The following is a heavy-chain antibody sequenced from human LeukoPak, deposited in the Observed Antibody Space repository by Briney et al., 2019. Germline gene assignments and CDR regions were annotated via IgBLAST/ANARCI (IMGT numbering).Heavy chain of an antibody. D-gene: IGHD5/OR15-5a*01. CDR1: GFTFSSYG. Sequence: GGSLRLSCAASGFTFSSYGMHWVRQAPGKGLEWVAFIRYDGSNKYNADSVKGRFTISRDNSKNTLYLQMNSLRAEDTAVYYCAKVADIVSGDDYWGQGTLVSVSS. V-gene: IGHV3-30*02. CDR2: IRYDGSNK. CDR3: AKVADIVSGDDY. J-gene: IGHJ4*02.